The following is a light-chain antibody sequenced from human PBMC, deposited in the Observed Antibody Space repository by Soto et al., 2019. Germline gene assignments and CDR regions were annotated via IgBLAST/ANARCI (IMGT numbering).Light chain of an antibody. CDR3: SSYTTSSTLLYV. V-gene: IGLV2-14*01. CDR1: SSDVGGHNY. J-gene: IGLJ1*01. CDR2: EVS. Sequence: QSALTQPASVSGSPGQSITISCTATSSDVGGHNYVSWYQQHPGKAPKLMIYEVSTRPSGVSNRFSGSKSGNTASLTISGLQAEDEADYYCSSYTTSSTLLYVFGTGTKVTVL.